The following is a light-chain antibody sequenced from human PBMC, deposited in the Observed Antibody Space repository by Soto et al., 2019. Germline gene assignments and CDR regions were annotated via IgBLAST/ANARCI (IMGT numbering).Light chain of an antibody. Sequence: EIVMTQSPATLSVSPGESATLSCRASQSINSNLAWYQQKPGQAPRLLIYGASTRATGIPVRFSGSGSGTEFTLIISSLQSEDFALYSCQQYDNWPLTFGPGTKVDIK. CDR2: GAS. J-gene: IGKJ3*01. CDR1: QSINSN. CDR3: QQYDNWPLT. V-gene: IGKV3-15*01.